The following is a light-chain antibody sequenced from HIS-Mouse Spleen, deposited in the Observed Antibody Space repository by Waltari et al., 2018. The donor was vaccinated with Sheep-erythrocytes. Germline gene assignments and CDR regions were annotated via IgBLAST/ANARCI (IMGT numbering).Light chain of an antibody. CDR2: DAS. CDR1: QDISNN. J-gene: IGKJ4*01. V-gene: IGKV1-33*01. Sequence: DIQLTQSPSSLSASVGERVTITCQASQDISNNLNWYQQKPGKAPKLLIYDASNLEPGVPSRFSGSGSGTDFTFTISSLQPEDIATYYCQQYDNLPLTFGGGTKVEIK. CDR3: QQYDNLPLT.